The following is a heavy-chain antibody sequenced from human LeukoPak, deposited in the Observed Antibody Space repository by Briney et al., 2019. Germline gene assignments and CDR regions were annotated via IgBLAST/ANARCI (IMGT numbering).Heavy chain of an antibody. D-gene: IGHD2-15*01. CDR3: ARDQVAVTPDDWYFDL. V-gene: IGHV1-2*02. Sequence: ASVKVSCKASGYTFTDYYLHWVRQAPGQGLQWMGWINPNSGGTNYAQGRVTMTRDTSTSTVYMELSGLRSEDTAVYYCARDQVAVTPDDWYFDLWGRGTLVTVSS. CDR1: GYTFTDYY. CDR2: INPNSGGT. J-gene: IGHJ2*01.